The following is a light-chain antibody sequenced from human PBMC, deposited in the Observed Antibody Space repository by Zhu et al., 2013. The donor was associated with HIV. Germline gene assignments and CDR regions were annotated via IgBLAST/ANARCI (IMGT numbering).Light chain of an antibody. CDR3: QRYGSSPWT. CDR1: QTISNNY. CDR2: GTS. J-gene: IGKJ1*01. Sequence: EIVLTQSPDTLSLSPGEGATLSCRASQTISNNYLAWYQQRPGQAPRLLIYGTSTRATDIPDRFSGSGSGTDFSLTITRLEPEDFALYHCQRYGSSPWTFGQGDQGGNQT. V-gene: IGKV3-20*01.